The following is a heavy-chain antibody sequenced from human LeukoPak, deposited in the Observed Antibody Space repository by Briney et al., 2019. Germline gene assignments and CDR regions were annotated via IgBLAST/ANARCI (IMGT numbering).Heavy chain of an antibody. CDR2: INHSGST. Sequence: SETLSLTCTVSGGSISSYYWSWIRQPPGKGLEWIGEINHSGSTNYNPSLKSRVTISVDTSKNQFSLKLSSVTAADTAVYYCARLPIFWIGRGFDYWGQGTLVTVSS. V-gene: IGHV4-34*01. CDR3: ARLPIFWIGRGFDY. D-gene: IGHD3-3*01. J-gene: IGHJ4*02. CDR1: GGSISSYY.